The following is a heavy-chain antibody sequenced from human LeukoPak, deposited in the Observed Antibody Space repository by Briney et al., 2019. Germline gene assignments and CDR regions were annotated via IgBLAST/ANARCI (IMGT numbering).Heavy chain of an antibody. CDR2: IYYSGST. J-gene: IGHJ4*02. Sequence: SETLSLTCSVSGGSIINRSHYWGWIRQPPGKGLEWIGSIYYSGSTYYNPSLKSRVTISVDTSENQFSLKLSSVTAADTAVYYCARVTHYDFWSGYRFDYWGQGTLVTVSS. CDR1: GGSIINRSHY. CDR3: ARVTHYDFWSGYRFDY. V-gene: IGHV4-39*01. D-gene: IGHD3-3*01.